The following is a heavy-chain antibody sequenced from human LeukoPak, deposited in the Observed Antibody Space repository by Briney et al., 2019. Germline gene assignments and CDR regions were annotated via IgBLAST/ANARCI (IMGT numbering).Heavy chain of an antibody. CDR2: IYYSGST. J-gene: IGHJ4*02. CDR3: ALRRSGTYYFDY. CDR1: GGSISSYY. Sequence: SETLSLTCTVSGGSISSYYWSWIRQPPGKGLEWIGTIYYSGSTYYNPSLKSRVTISVDTSKNQFSLKLSSVTAADTAVYYCALRRSGTYYFDYWGQGTLVTVSS. V-gene: IGHV4-59*04. D-gene: IGHD2-15*01.